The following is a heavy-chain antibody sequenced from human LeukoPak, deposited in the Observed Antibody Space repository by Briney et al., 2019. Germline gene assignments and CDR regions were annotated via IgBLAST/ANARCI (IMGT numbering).Heavy chain of an antibody. J-gene: IGHJ4*02. V-gene: IGHV4-34*01. CDR1: GGSFSGYY. Sequence: PSETLSLTCAVYGGSFSGYYWSWIRQPPGKGLEWIGEINHSGSTNYNPSLKSRVTISVDTSKNQFSLKLSSVTAADTAVYYCARLLTGEDYWGQGTLVTVSS. CDR2: INHSGST. CDR3: ARLLTGEDY. D-gene: IGHD7-27*01.